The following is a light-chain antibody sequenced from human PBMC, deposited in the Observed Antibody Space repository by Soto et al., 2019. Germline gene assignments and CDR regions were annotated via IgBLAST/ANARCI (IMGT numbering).Light chain of an antibody. CDR1: QSISSY. V-gene: IGKV1-39*01. Sequence: DIQMNQSPSSLSASVGDRVTITCRASQSISSYLNCYQQQTGKAPKLLIYAASSLQTRVPSSFSGIGSGTDCTLTMSRMQHEDFGTYYCQQSYSTPLTFGGGTQVEIK. J-gene: IGKJ4*01. CDR3: QQSYSTPLT. CDR2: AAS.